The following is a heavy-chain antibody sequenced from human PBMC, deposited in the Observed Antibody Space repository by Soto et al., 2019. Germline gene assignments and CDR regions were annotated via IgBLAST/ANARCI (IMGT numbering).Heavy chain of an antibody. D-gene: IGHD3-22*01. CDR1: GFTFSSYA. CDR3: AKGSVDGYYDSSGYYY. J-gene: IGHJ4*01. Sequence: GGSLRLSCAASGFTFSSYAMSWVRQAPGKGLEWVSAISGSGGSTYYADSVKGRFTISRDNSKNTLYLQMNSLRAEDTVVYYCAKGSVDGYYDSSGYYYWGQGTLVTVSS. CDR2: ISGSGGST. V-gene: IGHV3-23*01.